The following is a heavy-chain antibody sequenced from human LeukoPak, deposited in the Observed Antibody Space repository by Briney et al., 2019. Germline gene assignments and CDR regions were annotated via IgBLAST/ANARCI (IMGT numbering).Heavy chain of an antibody. CDR3: ARDPHYDL. Sequence: TSETLSLTCTVSGGSISSYYWSWIRQPPGKGLEWIGYIYYSGSTNYNPSLKSRVTISVDTSKNQFSLKLSSVTAADTAVYYCARDPHYDLWGRGTLVTVSS. CDR1: GGSISSYY. J-gene: IGHJ2*01. V-gene: IGHV4-59*01. CDR2: IYYSGST.